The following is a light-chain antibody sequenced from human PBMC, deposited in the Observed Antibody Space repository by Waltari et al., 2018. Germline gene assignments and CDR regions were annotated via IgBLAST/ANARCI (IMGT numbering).Light chain of an antibody. CDR3: QQYNSYSLLT. Sequence: DIQMTQSPSTLAASVGDRVTSPWTASQSISNWFDWYQQKPGKAPKLLIYKASTLESGVPSRFSGSGSGTEFTLTISSLQPDDFATYYCQQYNSYSLLTFGGGTKVEIK. J-gene: IGKJ4*01. V-gene: IGKV1-5*03. CDR2: KAS. CDR1: QSISNW.